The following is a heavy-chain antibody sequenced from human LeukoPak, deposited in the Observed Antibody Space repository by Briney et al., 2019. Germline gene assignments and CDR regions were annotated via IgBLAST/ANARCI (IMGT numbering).Heavy chain of an antibody. CDR1: GGSFSGYY. CDR3: AKGRWFDP. V-gene: IGHV4-34*01. CDR2: INHSGST. Sequence: SETLSLTCAVYGGSFSGYYWSWIRQPPGKGLEWIGEINHSGSTNYNPSLKSRVTISVDTSKNQFSLKLSSVTAADTAVYYCAKGRWFDPWGQGTLVTVSS. J-gene: IGHJ5*02.